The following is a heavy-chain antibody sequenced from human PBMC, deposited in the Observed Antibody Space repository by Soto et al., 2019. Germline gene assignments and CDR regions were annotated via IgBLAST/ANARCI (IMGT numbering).Heavy chain of an antibody. V-gene: IGHV3-48*03. J-gene: IGHJ4*02. Sequence: EVQLVESGGGLVQPGGSLRLSCAASGFTFSSYEMNWVRQAPGKGLEWVSYISSSGSTMYYADSVKGRLTISRDNKQKSLYLQIIGLRVEDTGVDYCGRHHPKFDYWGLESLVTVSS. CDR3: GRHHPKFDY. CDR2: ISSSGSTM. CDR1: GFTFSSYE.